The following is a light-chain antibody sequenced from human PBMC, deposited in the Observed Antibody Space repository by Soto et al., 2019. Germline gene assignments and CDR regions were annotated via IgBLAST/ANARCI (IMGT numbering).Light chain of an antibody. CDR3: QQYYSTPPT. V-gene: IGKV1-5*01. J-gene: IGKJ5*01. CDR2: DAS. CDR1: ESVSSS. Sequence: DIRMTQSPSTLSAVVGDRVTITCRASESVSSSVAWYQQKPGKAPKLLIYDASTLESGVPSRFSGSGFGTEFTLTISSLQAEDVAVYYCQQYYSTPPTFGQGTRLEIK.